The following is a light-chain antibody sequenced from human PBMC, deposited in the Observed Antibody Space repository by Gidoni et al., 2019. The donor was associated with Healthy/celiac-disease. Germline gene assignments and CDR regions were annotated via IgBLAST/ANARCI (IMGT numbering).Light chain of an antibody. V-gene: IGLV2-14*01. CDR3: SSYTSSSTPVV. CDR1: SSDVGGYNY. J-gene: IGLJ2*01. Sequence: QSALTQPASVSGSPGQSITSSCTGTSSDVGGYNYVSWYQQHPGKAPKLMIYEVSNRPSGVSNRFSGSKSGNTASLTISGLQAEEEADYYCSSYTSSSTPVVFGGGTKLTVL. CDR2: EVS.